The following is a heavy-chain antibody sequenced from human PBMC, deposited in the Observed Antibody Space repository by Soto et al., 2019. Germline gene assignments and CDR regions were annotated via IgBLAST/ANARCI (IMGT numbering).Heavy chain of an antibody. V-gene: IGHV3-30-3*01. CDR3: ARDLGGSYYDFWSGYYPYYYYGMDV. D-gene: IGHD3-3*01. J-gene: IGHJ6*02. Sequence: RRLSCAASGFTFSSYAMHWVRQAPGKGLEWVAVISYDGSNKYYADSVKGRFTISRDNSKNTLYLQMNSLRAEDTAVYYCARDLGGSYYDFWSGYYPYYYYGMDVWGQGTTVTVS. CDR1: GFTFSSYA. CDR2: ISYDGSNK.